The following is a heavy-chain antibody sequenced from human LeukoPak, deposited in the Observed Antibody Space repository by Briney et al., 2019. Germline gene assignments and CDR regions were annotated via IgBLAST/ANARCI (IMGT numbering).Heavy chain of an antibody. V-gene: IGHV4-61*01. CDR3: VRSQNYYGSGDY. CDR2: IYYTGST. D-gene: IGHD3-10*01. Sequence: SETLSLTCTVSGDSVSNGNYYWSWLRQPPGKALEWIGYIYYTGSTYYNPSLEGRVTISVDTSRNQFSVKLSSVTAADTAVYYCVRSQNYYGSGDYWSQGTLVTVSS. CDR1: GDSVSNGNYY. J-gene: IGHJ4*02.